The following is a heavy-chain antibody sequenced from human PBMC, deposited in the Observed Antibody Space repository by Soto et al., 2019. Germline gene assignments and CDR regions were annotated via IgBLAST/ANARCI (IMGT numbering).Heavy chain of an antibody. D-gene: IGHD3-22*01. J-gene: IGHJ4*02. V-gene: IGHV1-8*02. CDR1: GYTFTGHY. Sequence: ASVKVSCKASGYTFTGHYIHWVRQAPEQGPEWMGEIGPESGATRYAQKFQGRVTMTRNTSISTAYMELSSLRSEDTAVYYCARFPYDSSANVDYWGQGTLVTVSS. CDR2: IGPESGAT. CDR3: ARFPYDSSANVDY.